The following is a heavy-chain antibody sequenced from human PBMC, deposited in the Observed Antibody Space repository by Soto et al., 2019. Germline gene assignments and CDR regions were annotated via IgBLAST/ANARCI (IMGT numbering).Heavy chain of an antibody. CDR3: ARGEVTHNWFDP. Sequence: QVQLQESGPGLVKPSQTLSLTYTVSGGSISSGDYYWSWIRQPPGKGLEWIGYIYYSGSTYYNPSLKSRVTISVDTSKNQFSLKLRSVTAADTAVYYCARGEVTHNWFDPWGQGTLVTVSS. D-gene: IGHD2-21*02. CDR1: GGSISSGDYY. J-gene: IGHJ5*02. CDR2: IYYSGST. V-gene: IGHV4-30-4*01.